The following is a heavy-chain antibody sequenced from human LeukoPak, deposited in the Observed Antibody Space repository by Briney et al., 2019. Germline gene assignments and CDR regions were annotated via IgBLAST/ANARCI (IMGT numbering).Heavy chain of an antibody. CDR1: GGSISSGSYY. CDR2: IYTSGST. V-gene: IGHV4-61*02. J-gene: IGHJ4*02. D-gene: IGHD3-22*01. Sequence: PSQTLSLTCTVSGGSISSGSYYWSWIRQPAGKGLEWIGRIYTSGSTNYNPSLKSRVTISVDTSKNQFSLKLSSVTAADTAVYYCARGGYYDSSGSGYWGQGTLVTVSS. CDR3: ARGGYYDSSGSGY.